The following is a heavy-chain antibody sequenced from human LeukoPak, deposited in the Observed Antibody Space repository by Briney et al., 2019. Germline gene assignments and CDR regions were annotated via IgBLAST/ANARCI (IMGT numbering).Heavy chain of an antibody. CDR3: AKEVHGYSYVPGYFDY. J-gene: IGHJ4*02. D-gene: IGHD5-18*01. CDR1: GFTFDDYA. V-gene: IGHV3-9*01. CDR2: ISWNSGSI. Sequence: GGSLRLSCAASGFTFDDYAMHWVRQAPGKGLEWVSGISWNSGSIGYADSVKGRFTISRDNAKNSLYLQMNSLRAEDTALYYCAKEVHGYSYVPGYFDYWGQGTLATVSS.